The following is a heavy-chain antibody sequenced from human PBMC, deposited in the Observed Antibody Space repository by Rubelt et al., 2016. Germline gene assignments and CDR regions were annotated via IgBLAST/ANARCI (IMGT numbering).Heavy chain of an antibody. D-gene: IGHD6-19*01. Sequence: GGSFTTYGISWVRQAPGQGLEWMGWISAYNGDTIYAQKFQGRVTMTKDTSSSTAYMELRSLKSDDTAVYYCARDPSNTSGRYIYFDYWGQGTLVTVSS. CDR3: ARDPSNTSGRYIYFDY. CDR1: GGSFTTYG. V-gene: IGHV1-18*01. J-gene: IGHJ4*02. CDR2: ISAYNGDT.